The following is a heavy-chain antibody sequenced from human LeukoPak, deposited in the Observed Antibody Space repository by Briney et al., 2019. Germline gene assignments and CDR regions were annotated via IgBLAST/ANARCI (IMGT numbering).Heavy chain of an antibody. J-gene: IGHJ4*02. Sequence: SCKASGGTFSSYAMHWARQAPGKGLEWVAVISYDGSNKYYADSVKGRFTISRDNSKNTLNLQMNGLRAEDTAVYYCATDGKLGYYDTSGFFPDYWGQGTLVTVSS. D-gene: IGHD3-22*01. CDR3: ATDGKLGYYDTSGFFPDY. V-gene: IGHV3-30-3*01. CDR2: ISYDGSNK. CDR1: GGTFSSYA.